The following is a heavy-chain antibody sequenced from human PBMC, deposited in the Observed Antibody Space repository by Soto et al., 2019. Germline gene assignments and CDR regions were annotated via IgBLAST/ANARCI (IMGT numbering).Heavy chain of an antibody. J-gene: IGHJ5*02. V-gene: IGHV3-21*01. D-gene: IGHD2-2*01. CDR2: ISSSSSYI. CDR1: GFTFSSYS. CDR3: ARTPDIVVVPAAIYNWFDP. Sequence: RGSLRLSCAASGFTFSSYSMNWVRQAPGKGLEWVSSISSSSSYIYYADSVKGRFTISRDNAKNSLYLQMNSLRAEDTAVYYCARTPDIVVVPAAIYNWFDPWGQGTLVTVSS.